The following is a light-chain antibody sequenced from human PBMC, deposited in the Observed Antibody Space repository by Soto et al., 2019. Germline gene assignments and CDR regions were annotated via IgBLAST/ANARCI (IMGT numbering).Light chain of an antibody. J-gene: IGLJ2*01. CDR2: TNN. CDR1: NSNLGDNT. CDR3: ASWDDKLNGVV. Sequence: QSVFTQPPSASGTPGQRITISCSGSNSNLGDNTVNWFQQLPGMAPRLLISTNNQRPSGVPDRFTASKSGTSGSLAISGLQSEDEADYYCASWDDKLNGVVFGGGTKLTVL. V-gene: IGLV1-44*01.